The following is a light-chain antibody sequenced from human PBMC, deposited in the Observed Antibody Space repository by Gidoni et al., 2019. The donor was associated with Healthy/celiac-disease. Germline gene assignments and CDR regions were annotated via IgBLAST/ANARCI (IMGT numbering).Light chain of an antibody. CDR1: SSNIGAGYD. CDR2: GNS. Sequence: QSVLTQPPSVSGAPGQRVTISCTGSSSNIGAGYDVHWYQQLPGTAPKLIIYGNSNRPSGFPVRFSGSKSGTSASLAITGLQAEDEADYYCQSYDSSLSGWVFGGGTKLTVL. J-gene: IGLJ3*02. V-gene: IGLV1-40*01. CDR3: QSYDSSLSGWV.